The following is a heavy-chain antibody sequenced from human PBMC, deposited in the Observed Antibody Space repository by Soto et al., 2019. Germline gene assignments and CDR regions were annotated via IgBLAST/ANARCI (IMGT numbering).Heavy chain of an antibody. J-gene: IGHJ6*02. CDR3: AKSGIVYTYHMAGGMDV. V-gene: IGHV3-23*01. Sequence: EVQLLESGGGLVQPGGSLRLSCAASGFTFSSYAMSWVRQAPGKGLEWVSAISGSGGSTYYADSVKGRFTISRDNSKNTLYLQMNSLRAEDTAVYYCAKSGIVYTYHMAGGMDVWGQGTTVTVSS. D-gene: IGHD1-26*01. CDR1: GFTFSSYA. CDR2: ISGSGGST.